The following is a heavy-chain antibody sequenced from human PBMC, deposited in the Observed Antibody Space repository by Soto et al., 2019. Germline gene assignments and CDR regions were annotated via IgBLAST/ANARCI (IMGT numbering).Heavy chain of an antibody. CDR2: IKQDGSEK. CDR3: ARIRLWGSYRHFDY. D-gene: IGHD3-16*02. J-gene: IGHJ4*02. V-gene: IGHV3-7*01. CDR1: GFTFSSYW. Sequence: EVQLVEAGGGLVQRGGSLRLSCAASGFTFSSYWMSCVRQAPGKGLEWVANIKQDGSEKYYVDSVKGRFTISRDNAKNSLYLQMNSLRAEDTAVYYCARIRLWGSYRHFDYWGQGTLVTVSS.